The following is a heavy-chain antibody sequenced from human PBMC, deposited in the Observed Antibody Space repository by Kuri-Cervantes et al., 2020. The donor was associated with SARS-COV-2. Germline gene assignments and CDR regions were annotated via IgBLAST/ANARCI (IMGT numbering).Heavy chain of an antibody. D-gene: IGHD3-3*01. Sequence: ESLKISCDVSGYSISSVYYWGWIRLPPGRGQEWIGSIYHSGSSYYNPSLKSRVAISVDTSKNQSSLKLSSVTAADTAVYYCARSSGVVTGDAFDIWGQGTMVTVSS. CDR2: IYHSGSS. CDR3: ARSSGVVTGDAFDI. V-gene: IGHV4-38-2*01. CDR1: GYSISSVYY. J-gene: IGHJ3*02.